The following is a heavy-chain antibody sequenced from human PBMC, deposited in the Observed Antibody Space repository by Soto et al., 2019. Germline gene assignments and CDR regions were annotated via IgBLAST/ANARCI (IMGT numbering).Heavy chain of an antibody. CDR2: IYYSGST. Sequence: PSVTMSLTCTVAGGTIISGVYYWSWIRQHPGKGLEWIGFIYYSGSTYYNPSLKSRVTISVDTSKNQFSLKLSSVTAADTAVYYCARVDRLRYFDWWGQGTLVTVSS. D-gene: IGHD3-9*01. CDR1: GGTIISGVYY. V-gene: IGHV4-31*03. J-gene: IGHJ4*02. CDR3: ARVDRLRYFDW.